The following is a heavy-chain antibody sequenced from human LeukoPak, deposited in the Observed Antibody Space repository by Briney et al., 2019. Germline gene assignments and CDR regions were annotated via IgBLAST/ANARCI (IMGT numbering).Heavy chain of an antibody. Sequence: GGSLRLSCAASGFTFRDYWMDWVRQAPGKGLEWVANICTDGSDRYHVESVRGRFAISRDNAQNSLNLQMNGLRVADSAVYFCARWGGNAGRDRLGQGALVSVSS. V-gene: IGHV3-7*01. CDR2: ICTDGSDR. J-gene: IGHJ5*02. CDR3: ARWGGNAGRDR. CDR1: GFTFRDYW. D-gene: IGHD3-10*01.